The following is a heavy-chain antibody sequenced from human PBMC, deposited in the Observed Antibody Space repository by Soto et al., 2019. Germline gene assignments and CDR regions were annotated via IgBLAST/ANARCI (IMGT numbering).Heavy chain of an antibody. J-gene: IGHJ6*02. CDR2: IWYDGSNK. Sequence: GGSLRLSCAASGFPFSSYGMHWVRQAPGKGLEWVAVIWYDGSNKYYADSVKGRFTISRDNSKNTLYLQMNSLRAEDTAVYYCARDTSLTRGVMDYYYYGMDVWGQGTTVTVSS. D-gene: IGHD3-10*01. V-gene: IGHV3-33*01. CDR3: ARDTSLTRGVMDYYYYGMDV. CDR1: GFPFSSYG.